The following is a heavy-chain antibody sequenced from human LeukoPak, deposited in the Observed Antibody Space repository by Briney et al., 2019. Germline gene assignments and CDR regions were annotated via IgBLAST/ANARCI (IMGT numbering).Heavy chain of an antibody. CDR2: ISGSGGST. V-gene: IGHV3-23*01. J-gene: IGHJ3*02. CDR3: VNRRDYYYGSGSPGAFDI. Sequence: VWSLRLSCAASGFTFSSFALSWVRPAPGKWLELGSAISGSGGSTYYADSVKGRFTISRDNSKNTLYLQMNSLRAEDTAVYYCVNRRDYYYGSGSPGAFDIWGQGTMVTVSS. D-gene: IGHD3-10*01. CDR1: GFTFSSFA.